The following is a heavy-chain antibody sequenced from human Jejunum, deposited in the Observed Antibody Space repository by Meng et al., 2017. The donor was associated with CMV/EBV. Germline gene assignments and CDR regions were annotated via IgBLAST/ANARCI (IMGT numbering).Heavy chain of an antibody. D-gene: IGHD3-22*01. V-gene: IGHV3-7*01. CDR3: ARRGTYDSSAHSHFDY. CDR1: FINDW. Sequence: FINDWMNWLRQAPGQGLEWVANSNQDGREKYYADSVKGRFTISRDNAKNSLDLQMNSLRAEDTAVYYCARRGTYDSSAHSHFDYWGQGTRVTVSS. J-gene: IGHJ4*02. CDR2: SNQDGREK.